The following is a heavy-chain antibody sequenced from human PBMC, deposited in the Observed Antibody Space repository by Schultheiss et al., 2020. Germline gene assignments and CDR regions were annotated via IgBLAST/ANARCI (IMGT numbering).Heavy chain of an antibody. J-gene: IGHJ4*02. CDR3: ARDLDSYDFWSGYYRFDY. Sequence: GASLKISCAASGFTFSSYSMNWVRQAPGKGLEWVSSISSSSSYIYYADSVKGRFTISRDNAKNSLYLQMNSLRAEDTAVYYCARDLDSYDFWSGYYRFDYWGQGTLVTVSS. V-gene: IGHV3-21*01. D-gene: IGHD3-3*01. CDR2: ISSSSSYI. CDR1: GFTFSSYS.